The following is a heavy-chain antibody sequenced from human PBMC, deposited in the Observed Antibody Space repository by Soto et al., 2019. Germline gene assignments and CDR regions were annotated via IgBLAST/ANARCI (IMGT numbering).Heavy chain of an antibody. V-gene: IGHV4-34*01. CDR1: GGSFSGYY. CDR2: INHGGST. CDR3: ARASIVVVPAAILYYYYGMDV. Sequence: SETLSLTCAVYGGSFSGYYWSWIRQPPGKGLEWIGEINHGGSTNYNPSLKSRVTISVDTSKNQFSLKLSSVTAADTAVYYCARASIVVVPAAILYYYYGMDVWGQGTTVTV. J-gene: IGHJ6*02. D-gene: IGHD2-2*02.